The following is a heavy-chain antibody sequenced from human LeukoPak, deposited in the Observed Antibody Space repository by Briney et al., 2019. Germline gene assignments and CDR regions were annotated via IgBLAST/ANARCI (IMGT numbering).Heavy chain of an antibody. CDR3: ARGCGGDSSCSDAFDI. V-gene: IGHV1-2*06. Sequence: ASVKVSCKASGYTFTGYYMHWVRQAPGQGLEWMGRINPNSGGTNYAQKFQGRVTMTRDTPISTAYMELSRLRSDDTAVYYCARGCGGDSSCSDAFDIWGQGTMVTVSS. J-gene: IGHJ3*02. D-gene: IGHD2-21*02. CDR2: INPNSGGT. CDR1: GYTFTGYY.